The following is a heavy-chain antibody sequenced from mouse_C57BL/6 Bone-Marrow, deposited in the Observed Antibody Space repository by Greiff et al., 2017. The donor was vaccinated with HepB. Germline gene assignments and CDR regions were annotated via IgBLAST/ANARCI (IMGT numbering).Heavy chain of an antibody. J-gene: IGHJ2*01. D-gene: IGHD1-1*01. CDR1: GYTFTSYW. Sequence: QVQLKESGAELVKPGASVKMSCKASGYTFTSYWITWVKQRPGQGLEWIGDIYPGSGSTNYNEKFKSKATLTVYTSSSTAYMQLSSLTSEDSAVYYCAIYGSSVYYFDYWGQGTTLTVSS. CDR2: IYPGSGST. V-gene: IGHV1-55*01. CDR3: AIYGSSVYYFDY.